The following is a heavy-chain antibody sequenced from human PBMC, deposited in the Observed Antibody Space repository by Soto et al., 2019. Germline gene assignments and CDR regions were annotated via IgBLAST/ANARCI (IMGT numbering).Heavy chain of an antibody. J-gene: IGHJ3*02. CDR1: GFTFSSYA. CDR3: ASSRGYSGYDYSAFDI. Sequence: GGSLRLSCAASGFTFSSYAMSWVRQAPGKGLEWVSAISGSGGSTYYADSVKGRFTISRDNSKNTLYLQMNSLRAEDTAVYYCASSRGYSGYDYSAFDIWGQGTMVTVSS. CDR2: ISGSGGST. D-gene: IGHD5-12*01. V-gene: IGHV3-23*01.